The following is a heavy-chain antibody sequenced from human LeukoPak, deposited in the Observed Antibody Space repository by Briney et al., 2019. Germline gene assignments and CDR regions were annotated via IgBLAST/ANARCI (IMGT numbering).Heavy chain of an antibody. Sequence: PSETLSLTCTVSDYSISSGYYWGWIRQPPGKGVEWIGSIYHSGSTYYNPSLKSRVTISVDTSKNQFSLELSSVTAADTAVYYCARDTPTTPFDPWGQGTLVTVPS. CDR1: DYSISSGYY. V-gene: IGHV4-38-2*02. CDR3: ARDTPTTPFDP. J-gene: IGHJ5*02. D-gene: IGHD1-26*01. CDR2: IYHSGST.